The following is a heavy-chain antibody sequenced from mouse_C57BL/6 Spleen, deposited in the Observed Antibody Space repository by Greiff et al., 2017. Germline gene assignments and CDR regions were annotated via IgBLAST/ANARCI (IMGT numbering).Heavy chain of an antibody. J-gene: IGHJ2*01. D-gene: IGHD2-5*01. CDR2: IYIGNGYT. CDR1: GYTFTSYG. V-gene: IGHV1-58*01. Sequence: EFQLQQSGAELVRPGSSVKMSCKTSGYTFTSYGINLVKQRPGPGLEWIGYIYIGNGYTEYNAKFTGKSTLTSDTSTSTAYMQLSSLTSEASAIYFCARKGYSNPFDYWGQGTTLTVSS. CDR3: ARKGYSNPFDY.